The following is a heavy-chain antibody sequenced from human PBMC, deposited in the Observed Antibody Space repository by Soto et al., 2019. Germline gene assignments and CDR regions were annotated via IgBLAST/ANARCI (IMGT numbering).Heavy chain of an antibody. CDR2: IIPIFGTA. D-gene: IGHD5-18*01. V-gene: IGHV1-69*13. CDR1: GGTFSSYA. Sequence: SVKVSCKASGGTFSSYAIRWVRQAPGQGLEWMGGIIPIFGTANYAQKFQGRVTITADESTSTAYMELSSLRSEDTAVYYCARRGYSYGYDYYYYGMDVWGQGTTVTVSS. J-gene: IGHJ6*02. CDR3: ARRGYSYGYDYYYYGMDV.